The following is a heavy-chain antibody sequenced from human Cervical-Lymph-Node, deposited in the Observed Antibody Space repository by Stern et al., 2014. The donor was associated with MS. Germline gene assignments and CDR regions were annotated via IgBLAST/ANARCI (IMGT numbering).Heavy chain of an antibody. CDR1: GYTFTTYG. CDR2: ISTSHSST. Sequence: QVQLVQSGAELKKPGASVKVSCKTSGYTFTTYGISWVRQAPGQGLEWMGWISTSHSSTNYARKFQGRVTMSTDTSTNTAYMELRSLGSDDTAVYYCARAPWTFYGDNVYYQHHFDYWGQGTLVIVSP. V-gene: IGHV1-18*01. J-gene: IGHJ4*02. D-gene: IGHD4/OR15-4a*01. CDR3: ARAPWTFYGDNVYYQHHFDY.